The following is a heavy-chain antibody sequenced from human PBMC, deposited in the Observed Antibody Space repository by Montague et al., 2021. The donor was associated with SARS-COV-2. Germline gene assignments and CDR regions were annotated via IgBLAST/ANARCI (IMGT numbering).Heavy chain of an antibody. V-gene: IGHV3-33*01. CDR3: ARGSVGGYYFDY. Sequence: SLRLSGAASGFIFSRYGMHWVRQAPGKGLEWVAHIWYDGSNENYLDSVKGRFTISRDNFKNTLYLQMNSLRAEGTAIYYCARGSVGGYYFDYWGQGTLVTVSS. J-gene: IGHJ4*02. CDR2: IWYDGSNE. D-gene: IGHD1-26*01. CDR1: GFIFSRYG.